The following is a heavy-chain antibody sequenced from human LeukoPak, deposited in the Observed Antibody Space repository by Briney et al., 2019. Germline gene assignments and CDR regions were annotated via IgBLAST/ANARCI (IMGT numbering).Heavy chain of an antibody. J-gene: IGHJ4*02. CDR3: ARSLGRGATAFDY. V-gene: IGHV4-59*08. CDR1: GGSISSYY. Sequence: SETLSLTCTVSGGSISSYYWSWIRQSPGKGLQWIGSIHNSGDTHYNPSLKSRVTISIDTSKNQFSLKLSPVTAADTAVYYCARSLGRGATAFDYWGQGTLVTVSS. D-gene: IGHD1-26*01. CDR2: IHNSGDT.